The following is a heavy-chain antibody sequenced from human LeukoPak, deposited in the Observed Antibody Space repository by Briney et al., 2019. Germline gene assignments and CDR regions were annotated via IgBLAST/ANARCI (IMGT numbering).Heavy chain of an antibody. Sequence: GGSLRLSCAASGFTFSSYVMSWVRQAPGKGLEWVSAISSSGGSTYYADSVKGRFTISRDNSKNTLYLQMNSLRAEDTAVYYCAKGRITMTATLDIYYFDYWGQGTLVTVSS. CDR3: AKGRITMTATLDIYYFDY. J-gene: IGHJ4*02. CDR1: GFTFSSYV. V-gene: IGHV3-23*01. D-gene: IGHD3-22*01. CDR2: ISSSGGST.